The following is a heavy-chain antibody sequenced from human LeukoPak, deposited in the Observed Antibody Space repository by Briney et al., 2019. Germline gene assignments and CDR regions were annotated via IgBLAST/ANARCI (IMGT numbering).Heavy chain of an antibody. CDR1: GGSIRSSSYY. CDR2: IYYSGST. Sequence: SETVSLTCTVSGGSIRSSSYYWGWIRQPPGKGLEWIGSIYYSGSTYYNPSPKSRVTISLDTSKNQFSLRLSSLTAADTAVYYCARVSGQFYFYYYMDVWGKGTTVTISS. CDR3: ARVSGQFYFYYYMDV. V-gene: IGHV4-39*01. D-gene: IGHD6-19*01. J-gene: IGHJ6*03.